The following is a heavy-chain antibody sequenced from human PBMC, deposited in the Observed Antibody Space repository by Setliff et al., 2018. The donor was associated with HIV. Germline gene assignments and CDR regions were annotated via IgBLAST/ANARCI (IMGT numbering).Heavy chain of an antibody. CDR3: ARPYSTSSWFFDY. V-gene: IGHV3-30*06. CDR2: ISYDGSRT. D-gene: IGHD6-6*01. Sequence: GGSLRLSCAASGFTFSTYGMHWVRQAPGKGLEWVSVISYDGSRTYYVDSVKGRFTISRDNSKNTLYLQLDSLRPEDTAVYYCARPYSTSSWFFDYWGQGTLVTVSS. J-gene: IGHJ4*02. CDR1: GFTFSTYG.